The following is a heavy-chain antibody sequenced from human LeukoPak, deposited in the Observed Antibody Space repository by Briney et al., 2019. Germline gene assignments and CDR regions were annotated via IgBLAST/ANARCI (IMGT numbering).Heavy chain of an antibody. CDR1: GFTFSNYA. CDR3: TKSRGHSSGYHFDY. J-gene: IGHJ4*02. CDR2: ITGSGSST. D-gene: IGHD3-22*01. Sequence: GGSLRLSCAASGFTFSNYALSWDRQAPGKGLEWVPTITGSGSSTYYADSVKGRFTISRDNSKNTPFLQMSSLRAEDTAVYYCTKSRGHSSGYHFDYWGQGTLVTVSS. V-gene: IGHV3-23*01.